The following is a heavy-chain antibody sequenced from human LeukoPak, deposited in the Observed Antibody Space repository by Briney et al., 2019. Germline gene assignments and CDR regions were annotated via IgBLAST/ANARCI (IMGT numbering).Heavy chain of an antibody. Sequence: SETLSLTCTVSGGSISSGSYYWNWIRQPAGKGLEWIGRIYSSGSTNYNPSLKSRVTISVDKSKNQFSLKLSSVTAADTAVYYCAREGLNMVRGVIPKEAWGWFDPWGQGTLVTVSS. V-gene: IGHV4-61*02. CDR2: IYSSGST. CDR3: AREGLNMVRGVIPKEAWGWFDP. J-gene: IGHJ5*02. CDR1: GGSISSGSYY. D-gene: IGHD3-10*01.